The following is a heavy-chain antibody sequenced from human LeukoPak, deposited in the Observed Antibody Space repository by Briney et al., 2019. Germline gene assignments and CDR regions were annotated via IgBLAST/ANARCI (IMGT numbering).Heavy chain of an antibody. Sequence: SETLSRTCAVYGGSFSGYYWSWIRQPPGKGLEWIGEINHSGSTNYNPSLKSRVTISVDTSKNQFSLKLSSVTAADTAVYYCARGAAGATFDPWGQGTLVTVSS. V-gene: IGHV4-34*01. J-gene: IGHJ5*02. CDR2: INHSGST. CDR1: GGSFSGYY. CDR3: ARGAAGATFDP. D-gene: IGHD3-10*01.